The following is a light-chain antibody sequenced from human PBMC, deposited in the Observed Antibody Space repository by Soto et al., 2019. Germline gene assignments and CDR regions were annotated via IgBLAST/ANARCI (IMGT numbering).Light chain of an antibody. Sequence: QSVLTQPPSVSGAPGQRVTISCTGSSSNIGACYDVHWYQQLPGTAPKLLIYGNSNRPSGVPDRFSGSKSGTSASLAITGLQAEDEADYYCQSYDSSLRGRVFGGGTKLTVL. CDR2: GNS. CDR1: SSNIGACYD. V-gene: IGLV1-40*01. J-gene: IGLJ3*02. CDR3: QSYDSSLRGRV.